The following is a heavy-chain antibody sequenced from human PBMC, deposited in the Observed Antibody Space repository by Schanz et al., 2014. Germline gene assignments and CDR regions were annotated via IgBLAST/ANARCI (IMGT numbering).Heavy chain of an antibody. CDR2: IKKDGSEN. CDR1: GSTFSSYG. CDR3: ARDRWDWNNAFDI. Sequence: VQLVESGGGVVQPGGSLRLSCAASGSTFSSYGMHWVRQAPGKGLEWVANIKKDGSENYYADSVKGRFIISRDSSKNTLFLQMNSLRAEDTAVYYCARDRWDWNNAFDIWGQGTMVTVSS. D-gene: IGHD1-1*01. V-gene: IGHV3-7*03. J-gene: IGHJ3*02.